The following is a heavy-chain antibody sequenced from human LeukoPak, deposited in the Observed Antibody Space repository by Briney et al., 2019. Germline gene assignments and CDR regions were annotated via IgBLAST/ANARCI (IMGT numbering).Heavy chain of an antibody. CDR2: IYYSGST. CDR3: ASIDTAMYAFDI. Sequence: PSETLSLTCTVSGGSISSHFWSWIRQPPGKGLEWIAYIYYSGSTDYNPSLKSRVTMSVDTSKNQFSLKLSSVTAADTAVYYCASIDTAMYAFDIWGQGTMVTVSS. CDR1: GGSISSHF. V-gene: IGHV4-59*11. D-gene: IGHD5-18*01. J-gene: IGHJ3*02.